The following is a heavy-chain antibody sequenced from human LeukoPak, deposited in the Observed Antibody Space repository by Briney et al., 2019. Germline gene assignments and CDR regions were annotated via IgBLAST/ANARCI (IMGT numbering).Heavy chain of an antibody. CDR2: IYATGMT. V-gene: IGHV4-61*02. D-gene: IGHD1-1*01. Sequence: SQTLSLTCSVSGGSISSGNYYWTWIRQPAGEGLEWIGRIYATGMTHYNPSLKSRVTISIKTSRNQFSLKVNSVTAADTAIYYCARESAPTGPFFDSWGRGTLVTVSS. J-gene: IGHJ4*02. CDR3: ARESAPTGPFFDS. CDR1: GGSISSGNYY.